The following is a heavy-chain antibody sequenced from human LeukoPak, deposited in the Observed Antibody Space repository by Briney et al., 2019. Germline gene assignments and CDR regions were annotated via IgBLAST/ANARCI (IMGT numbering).Heavy chain of an antibody. D-gene: IGHD3-3*01. CDR2: IYYSGST. Sequence: PSETLSLTCAVSGYSISSGYYWSWIRQPPGKGLEWIGYIYYSGSTNYNPSLKSRVTISVDTSKNQFSLKLSSVTAADTAVYYCARDSPFWDIWGQGTMVTVSS. CDR3: ARDSPFWDI. J-gene: IGHJ3*02. CDR1: GYSISSGYY. V-gene: IGHV4-61*01.